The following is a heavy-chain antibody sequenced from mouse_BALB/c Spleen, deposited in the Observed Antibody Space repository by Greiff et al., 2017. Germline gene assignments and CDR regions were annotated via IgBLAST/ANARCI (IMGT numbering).Heavy chain of an antibody. CDR1: GFTFSSYA. V-gene: IGHV5-9-4*01. D-gene: IGHD2-4*01. CDR2: ISSGGSYT. J-gene: IGHJ4*01. CDR3: ARGDYDPYYYAMDY. Sequence: EVQVVESGGGLVKPGGSLKLSCAASGFTFSSYAMSWVRQSPEKRLEWVAEISSGGSYTYYPDTVTGRFTISRDNAKNTLYLEMSSLRSEDTAMYYCARGDYDPYYYAMDYWGQGTSVTVSS.